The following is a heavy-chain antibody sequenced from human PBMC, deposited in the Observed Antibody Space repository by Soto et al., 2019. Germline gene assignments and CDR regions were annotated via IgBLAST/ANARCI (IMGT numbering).Heavy chain of an antibody. Sequence: PGGSLRLSCAASGFTFSSYAMHWVRQAPGKGLGWVAVISYDGSNKYYADSVKGRFTISRDNSKNTLYLQMNSLRAEDTAVYYCARDWAHYGDYFDYWAQGTLVTVSS. CDR2: ISYDGSNK. V-gene: IGHV3-30-3*01. D-gene: IGHD4-17*01. J-gene: IGHJ4*02. CDR3: ARDWAHYGDYFDY. CDR1: GFTFSSYA.